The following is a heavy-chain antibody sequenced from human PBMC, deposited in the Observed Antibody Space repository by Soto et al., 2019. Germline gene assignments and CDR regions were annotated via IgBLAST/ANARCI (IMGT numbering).Heavy chain of an antibody. J-gene: IGHJ4*02. CDR1: GYTFTSYF. V-gene: IGHV1-46*01. Sequence: QVQLVQSGPEVKKPGASVKVSCTASGYTFTSYFLHWVRQVPGQGLEWMGSIHPSGISTTYAQNFQGRVTMTRDTSTTTVYMEVSSLRSEDTAVYYCARDAPFPITGSTFDYWGQGTLVTVSS. CDR2: IHPSGIST. D-gene: IGHD1-7*01. CDR3: ARDAPFPITGSTFDY.